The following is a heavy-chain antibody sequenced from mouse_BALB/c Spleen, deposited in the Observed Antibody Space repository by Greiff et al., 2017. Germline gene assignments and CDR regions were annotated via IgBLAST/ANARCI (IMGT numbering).Heavy chain of an antibody. J-gene: IGHJ4*01. D-gene: IGHD1-2*01. CDR1: GFSLSTSGMG. CDR3: ARGPLNYYGHYYTMDY. V-gene: IGHV8-12*01. Sequence: QVTLKVSGPGILQPSQTLSLTCSFSGFSLSTSGMGVSWIRQPSGKGLEWLAHIYWDDDKRYNPSLKSRLTISKDTSSNQVFLKITSVDTADTARYYCARGPLNYYGHYYTMDYWGQGTSVTVSS. CDR2: IYWDDDK.